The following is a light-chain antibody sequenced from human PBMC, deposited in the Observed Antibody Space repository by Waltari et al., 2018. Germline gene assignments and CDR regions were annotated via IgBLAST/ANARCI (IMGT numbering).Light chain of an antibody. Sequence: SSELTQDPAVSVALGQTVRITCQGDSLRSYYASWYQQKPGQAPVLVVYGNNNRPSGIPERFSGSSSGNTASLTITGAQVEDEADYYCDSWDSSGSHVLFGGGIRLTVL. CDR3: DSWDSSGSHVL. V-gene: IGLV3-19*01. CDR1: SLRSYY. CDR2: GNN. J-gene: IGLJ2*01.